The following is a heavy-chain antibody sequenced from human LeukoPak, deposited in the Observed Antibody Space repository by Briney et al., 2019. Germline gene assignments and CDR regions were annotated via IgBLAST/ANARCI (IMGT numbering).Heavy chain of an antibody. D-gene: IGHD2-2*02. CDR1: GGSISSYY. CDR2: IYYSGST. V-gene: IGHV4-59*01. J-gene: IGHJ4*02. CDR3: ARGLPAIGYYFDY. Sequence: SETLSLTCTVSGGSISSYYWSWIRPPPGKGLEWIGYIYYSGSTNYNPSLKSRVTISVDTSKNQFSLKLSSVTAADTAVYYCARGLPAIGYYFDYWGQGTLVTVSS.